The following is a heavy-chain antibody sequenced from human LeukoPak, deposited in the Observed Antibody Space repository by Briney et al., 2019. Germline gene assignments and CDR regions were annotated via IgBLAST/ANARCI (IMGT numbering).Heavy chain of an antibody. Sequence: GGSLRLSCAASGFTFSSYSMNWVRQAPGKGLEWVSSISSSSSYIYYADSVKGRFTISRDNAKNSLYLQMNSLRAEDTAVYYCARSQESYQLLYGYWGQGTLVTVSS. D-gene: IGHD2-2*02. CDR1: GFTFSSYS. J-gene: IGHJ4*02. V-gene: IGHV3-21*01. CDR3: ARSQESYQLLYGY. CDR2: ISSSSSYI.